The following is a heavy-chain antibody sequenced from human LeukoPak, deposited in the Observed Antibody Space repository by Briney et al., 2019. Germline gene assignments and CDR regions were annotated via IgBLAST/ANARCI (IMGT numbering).Heavy chain of an antibody. CDR1: GFTFSDYY. V-gene: IGHV3-11*01. Sequence: GGSLRLSCAASGFTFSDYYMSWIRQAPGKGLEWVSYISSSGSTIHYADSVKGRFTISRDNAKNSLYLQMNSLRAEDTAVYYCARDLEMVVAAIDYWGQGTLVTVSS. J-gene: IGHJ4*02. D-gene: IGHD2-15*01. CDR3: ARDLEMVVAAIDY. CDR2: ISSSGSTI.